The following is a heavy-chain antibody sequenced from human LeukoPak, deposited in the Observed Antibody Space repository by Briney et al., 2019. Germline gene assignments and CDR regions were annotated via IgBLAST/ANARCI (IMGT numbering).Heavy chain of an antibody. Sequence: ASVKVSCKASGYTFTSYYMHWVRQAPGQGLEWMGIINPSGGSTSYAQKSQGRVTMTRDTSTSTVYMELSSLRSEDTAVYYCASSPWFGESDDYSRQGTLVAVSS. CDR1: GYTFTSYY. V-gene: IGHV1-46*01. CDR3: ASSPWFGESDDY. D-gene: IGHD3-10*01. J-gene: IGHJ4*02. CDR2: INPSGGST.